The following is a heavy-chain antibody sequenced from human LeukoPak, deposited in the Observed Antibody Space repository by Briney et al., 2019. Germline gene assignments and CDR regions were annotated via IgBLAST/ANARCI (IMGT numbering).Heavy chain of an antibody. CDR2: ISGSGVTT. J-gene: IGHJ4*02. D-gene: IGHD1-26*01. CDR1: GFTFSSYG. CDR3: AKGRVGAMFYFDY. Sequence: GGSLRLSCAASGFTFSSYGMSWVRQAPGKGLEWVAGISGSGVTTYYADSVKGRFTISRDNSKNTLYLQVNSLRAEDTAVYHCAKGRVGAMFYFDYWGQGTLVTVCS. V-gene: IGHV3-23*01.